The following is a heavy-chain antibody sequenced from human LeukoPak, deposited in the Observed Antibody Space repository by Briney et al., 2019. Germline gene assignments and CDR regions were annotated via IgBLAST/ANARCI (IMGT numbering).Heavy chain of an antibody. D-gene: IGHD3-22*01. Sequence: GRSLRLSCAASGFTFNDHAMYWVRQAPGKGLEWVSGIDWNSDNIGYADSVKGRFTISRDDAKNSLFLQMNSLRTEDTALYYCARASYYYDTTGLGAVDIWGQGTMVTVSS. CDR3: ARASYYYDTTGLGAVDI. J-gene: IGHJ3*02. CDR2: IDWNSDNI. CDR1: GFTFNDHA. V-gene: IGHV3-9*01.